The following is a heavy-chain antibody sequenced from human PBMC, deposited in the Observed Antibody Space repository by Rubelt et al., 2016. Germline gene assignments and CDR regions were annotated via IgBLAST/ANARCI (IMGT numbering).Heavy chain of an antibody. CDR2: ISAYNGNT. J-gene: IGHJ4*02. V-gene: IGHV1-18*01. D-gene: IGHD2-8*02. CDR1: GYTFTSYG. CDR3: ARSLRTEAY. Sequence: QVQLVQSGAEVKKPGASVKVSCKASGYTFTSYGISWVRQAPGQGLEWMGWISAYNGNTNYAQKPPGRVTMTTEPSTSTAYMELRSLRADATAVDYCARSLRTEAYWGQGTLVTVSS.